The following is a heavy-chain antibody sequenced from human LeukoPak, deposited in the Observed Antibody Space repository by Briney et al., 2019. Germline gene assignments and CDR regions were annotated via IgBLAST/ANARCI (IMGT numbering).Heavy chain of an antibody. CDR3: ATLYDFWSGKYYFDY. CDR2: ISYDGSNK. D-gene: IGHD3-3*01. J-gene: IGHJ4*02. Sequence: GGALRLSCAASGFTFSSDAMHWVRQAPGKGLGWVAVISYDGSNKYYADSVKGRFTISRDNSKNTLYLQMNSLRAEVTAVYYCATLYDFWSGKYYFDYWGQGTLVTVSS. CDR1: GFTFSSDA. V-gene: IGHV3-30-3*01.